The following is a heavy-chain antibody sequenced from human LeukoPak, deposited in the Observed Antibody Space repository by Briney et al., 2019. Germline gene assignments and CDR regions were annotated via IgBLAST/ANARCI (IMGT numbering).Heavy chain of an antibody. V-gene: IGHV3-7*01. CDR1: GFTFSSYW. Sequence: PGRSLRLSCAASGFTFSSYWMNWVRQAPGKGLEWVATIKKDGSERYYVDSVKGRFTISRDNTKKSLYLQMNTLRAEDTAVYYCARDLAGPPQEAFDIWGQGTMVTVSS. CDR3: ARDLAGPPQEAFDI. J-gene: IGHJ3*02. CDR2: IKKDGSER.